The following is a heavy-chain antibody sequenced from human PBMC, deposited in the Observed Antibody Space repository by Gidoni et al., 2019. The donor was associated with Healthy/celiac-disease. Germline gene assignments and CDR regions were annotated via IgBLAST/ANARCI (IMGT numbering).Heavy chain of an antibody. D-gene: IGHD3-22*01. CDR2: ISYDGSNK. CDR1: GFTFSSYA. J-gene: IGHJ4*02. CDR3: ARGGKDYYDSSGYYPN. V-gene: IGHV3-30-3*01. Sequence: QVQLVESGGGVVQPGRSLRLSCAASGFTFSSYAMHWVRQAPGKGLEWVAVISYDGSNKYYADSVKGRFTISRDNSKNTLYLQMNSLRAEDTAVYYCARGGKDYYDSSGYYPNWGQGTLVTVSS.